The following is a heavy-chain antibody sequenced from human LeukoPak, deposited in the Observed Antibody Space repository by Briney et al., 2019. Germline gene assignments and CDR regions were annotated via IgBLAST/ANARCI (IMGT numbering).Heavy chain of an antibody. CDR1: GGSISSGGYY. D-gene: IGHD2-2*01. Sequence: PSQTLSLTCTVSGGSISSGGYYWSWIRQPAGKGLEWIGRIYTSGSTNYNPSLKSRVTMSVDTSKNQFSLKLSSVTAADTAVYYCARDYCSSTSCSWGYYYGMDVWGQGTTVTVSS. CDR3: ARDYCSSTSCSWGYYYGMDV. J-gene: IGHJ6*02. V-gene: IGHV4-61*02. CDR2: IYTSGST.